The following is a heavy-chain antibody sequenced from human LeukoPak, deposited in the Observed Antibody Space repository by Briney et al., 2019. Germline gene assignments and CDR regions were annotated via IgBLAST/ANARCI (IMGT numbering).Heavy chain of an antibody. CDR2: ISGSGGST. CDR1: GFTFSSYA. V-gene: IGHV3-23*01. CDR3: AKPPYSNSMYYYGMDV. J-gene: IGHJ6*02. Sequence: PGGSLRLSCAASGFTFSSYAMSWVRQAPGKGLEWVSAISGSGGSTYYADSAKGRFTISRDNSKNTLYLQMNSLRAEDTAVYYCAKPPYSNSMYYYGMDVWGQGTTVTVSS. D-gene: IGHD4-4*01.